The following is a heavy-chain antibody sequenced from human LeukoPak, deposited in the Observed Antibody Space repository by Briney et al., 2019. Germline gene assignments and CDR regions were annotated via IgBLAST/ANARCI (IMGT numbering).Heavy chain of an antibody. D-gene: IGHD5-24*01. CDR3: AKEKLDY. V-gene: IGHV3-30*18. CDR2: ISYDGSNK. Sequence: PGRSLRLSCAASGFTFSSYGMHWVRQALGKGLEWVAVISYDGSNKYYAESVKGRFTISRDNSKNTLYLQMNRLRAEDTAVYYCAKEKLDYWGQGTLVTVSS. CDR1: GFTFSSYG. J-gene: IGHJ4*02.